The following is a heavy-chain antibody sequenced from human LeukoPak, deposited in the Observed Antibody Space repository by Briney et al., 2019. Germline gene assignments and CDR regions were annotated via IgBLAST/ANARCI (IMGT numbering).Heavy chain of an antibody. CDR2: ISSSGSTI. Sequence: GGSLRLSCAASGFTFSSYEMKWVRQAPGKGLEGVSYISSSGSTIYYADSVKGRFTISRDNAKNSLYLQMNSLRAEDTAVYYCAELGITMIGGVWGKGTTVTISS. CDR3: AELGITMIGGV. V-gene: IGHV3-48*03. D-gene: IGHD3-10*02. J-gene: IGHJ6*04. CDR1: GFTFSSYE.